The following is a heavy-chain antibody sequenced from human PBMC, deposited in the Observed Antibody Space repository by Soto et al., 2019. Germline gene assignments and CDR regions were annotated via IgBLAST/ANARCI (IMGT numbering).Heavy chain of an antibody. CDR3: ATGPSGRYCASTSFLYFFDP. Sequence: EVQLLESGGGLVQPGGSLRLSCAASGFTFSNHAMNWVRQAPGKGLEWVSAISDSGSRYYAESVKARFTISRATFKNTLGLQMTSLGAAATALYPCATGPSGRYCASTSFLYFFDPWGQGSLVSVSS. V-gene: IGHV3-23*01. CDR2: ISDSGSR. J-gene: IGHJ5*02. D-gene: IGHD2-2*01. CDR1: GFTFSNHA.